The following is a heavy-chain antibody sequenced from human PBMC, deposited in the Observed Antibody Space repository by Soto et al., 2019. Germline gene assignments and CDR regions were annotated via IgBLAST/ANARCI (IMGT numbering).Heavy chain of an antibody. D-gene: IGHD3-3*01. CDR3: ARDRSLIFAVPPYGMDV. J-gene: IGHJ6*02. V-gene: IGHV3-48*03. Sequence: EVQPVEAGGGLVQPGGSLSLSCVVSGFTFSDHDMNWVRQAPGKGPEWVSRISESGGTTSYADSVKGRFTISRDNARDSLYLHMNSLRAEDTAIYYCARDRSLIFAVPPYGMDVWGQGTTVTVSS. CDR2: ISESGGTT. CDR1: GFTFSDHD.